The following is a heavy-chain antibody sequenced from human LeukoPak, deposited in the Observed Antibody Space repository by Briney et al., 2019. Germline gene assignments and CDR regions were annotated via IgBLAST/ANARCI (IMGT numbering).Heavy chain of an antibody. D-gene: IGHD6-13*01. CDR2: IYPGDSDT. CDR1: GSIFTSYW. J-gene: IGHJ4*02. Sequence: GASLKISCKGSGSIFTSYWIGWVRQLPGKGLEWMGIIYPGDSDTKYSPSFQGQVTISADKSISTAYLQWSSLKASDTAMYYCARQPTAAAGTGIDYWGQGTLVTVSS. V-gene: IGHV5-51*01. CDR3: ARQPTAAAGTGIDY.